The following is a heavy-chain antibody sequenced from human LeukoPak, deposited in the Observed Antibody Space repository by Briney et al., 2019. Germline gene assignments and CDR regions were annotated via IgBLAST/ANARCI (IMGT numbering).Heavy chain of an antibody. CDR3: ARPNTRFHIVGAYDY. D-gene: IGHD1-26*01. J-gene: IGHJ4*02. V-gene: IGHV4-39*01. CDR1: GGSISSSSYY. Sequence: PSETLSLTCTVSGGSISSSSYYWGWIRQPPGKGLEWIGSIYYSGSTYYNPSLKSRVTISVDTSKNQFSLKLSSVTAADTAVYYCARPNTRFHIVGAYDYWGQGTLVTVSS. CDR2: IYYSGST.